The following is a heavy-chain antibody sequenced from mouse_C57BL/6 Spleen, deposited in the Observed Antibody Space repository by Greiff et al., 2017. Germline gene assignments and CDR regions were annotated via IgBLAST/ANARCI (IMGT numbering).Heavy chain of an antibody. CDR3: ADEAGYFDY. CDR1: GYTFTSYC. J-gene: IGHJ2*01. CDR2: IHPNSGST. Sequence: QVQLQQPGAELVKPGASVKLSCKASGYTFTSYCMHWVKQRPGQGLEWIGMIHPNSGSTNYNEKFKSKATVTVDKSSSTAYMQLSSLTSEDSAGCYCADEAGYFDYWGQGTTLTVSS. V-gene: IGHV1-64*01.